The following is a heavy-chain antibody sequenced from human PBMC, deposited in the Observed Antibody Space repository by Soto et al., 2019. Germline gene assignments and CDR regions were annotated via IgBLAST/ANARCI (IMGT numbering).Heavy chain of an antibody. Sequence: SGGSLRLSCAASGFTFSSYAMSWVRQAPGKGLEWVSAISGSGGSTYYADSVKGRFTISRDNSKNTLYLQMNSLRAEDTAVYYCAKNPPRTVTTTLYYFDYWGQGTLVTVSS. CDR1: GFTFSSYA. V-gene: IGHV3-23*01. J-gene: IGHJ4*02. D-gene: IGHD4-17*01. CDR3: AKNPPRTVTTTLYYFDY. CDR2: ISGSGGST.